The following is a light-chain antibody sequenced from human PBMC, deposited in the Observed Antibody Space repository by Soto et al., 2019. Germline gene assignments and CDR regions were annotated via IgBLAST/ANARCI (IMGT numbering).Light chain of an antibody. CDR2: GAS. Sequence: EIVMTQSPASLYVSPGETATLSCRASQSISNSLAWYQQKPGQAHSLLIYGASTRATGIPARFSGSGSGTEFTLTISSLQSEDSALYYCQQYNNWPPRTFGQGTKLEIK. V-gene: IGKV3-15*01. CDR3: QQYNNWPPRT. J-gene: IGKJ2*01. CDR1: QSISNS.